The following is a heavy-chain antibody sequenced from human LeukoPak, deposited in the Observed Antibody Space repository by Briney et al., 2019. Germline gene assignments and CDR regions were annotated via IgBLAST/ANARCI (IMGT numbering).Heavy chain of an antibody. J-gene: IGHJ4*02. CDR1: GFTFSSYA. D-gene: IGHD3-22*01. CDR2: ISGSGSST. V-gene: IGHV3-23*01. Sequence: PGGSLRLSCAASGFTFSSYAMSWVRQAPGKGLEWVSAISGSGSSTYYADSVKGRFTISRDNSKNTLYLQMNSLRAEDTAVYYCAKRFRGDSSGYCVFDYWGQGTLVTVSS. CDR3: AKRFRGDSSGYCVFDY.